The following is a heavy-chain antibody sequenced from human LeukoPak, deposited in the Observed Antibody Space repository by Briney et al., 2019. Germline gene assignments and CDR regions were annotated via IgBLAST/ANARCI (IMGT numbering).Heavy chain of an antibody. CDR3: ARVYRSGSIYGQGYFDN. CDR2: INPNSGGT. V-gene: IGHV1-2*02. D-gene: IGHD5-18*01. Sequence: ASVKVSCKASGYTFTGYYMHWVRQAPGQGLEWMGWINPNSGGTNYAQKFQGRVTMTRDTSISTAYMELSRLRSDDTAVYYCARVYRSGSIYGQGYFDNWGQGTLVTVSS. J-gene: IGHJ4*02. CDR1: GYTFTGYY.